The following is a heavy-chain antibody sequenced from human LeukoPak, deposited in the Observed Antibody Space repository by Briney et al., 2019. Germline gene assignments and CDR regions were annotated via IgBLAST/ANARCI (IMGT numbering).Heavy chain of an antibody. CDR2: ISYDGSNK. J-gene: IGHJ4*02. CDR3: ARNLGVAGDY. D-gene: IGHD3-10*01. V-gene: IGHV3-30-3*01. Sequence: GRSLRLSCAASGFTFSSYAMHWVRQAPGKGLEWVAVISYDGSNKYYADSVKGRFTISRDNSKNTLYLQMNSLRAEDTAVYYCARNLGVAGDYWGRGTLVTVSS. CDR1: GFTFSSYA.